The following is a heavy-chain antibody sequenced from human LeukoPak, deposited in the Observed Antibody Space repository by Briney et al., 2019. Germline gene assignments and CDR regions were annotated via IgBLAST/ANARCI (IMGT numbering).Heavy chain of an antibody. CDR2: INHSGST. J-gene: IGHJ4*02. D-gene: IGHD1-26*01. CDR3: ASCEVGATSYYFDY. Sequence: SETLSLTCTVSGGSISSSSYYWGWIRQPPGKGLEWIGEINHSGSTNYNPSLKSRVTISVDTSKNQFSLKLSSVTAADTAVYYCASCEVGATSYYFDYWGQGTLVTVSS. V-gene: IGHV4-39*07. CDR1: GGSISSSSYY.